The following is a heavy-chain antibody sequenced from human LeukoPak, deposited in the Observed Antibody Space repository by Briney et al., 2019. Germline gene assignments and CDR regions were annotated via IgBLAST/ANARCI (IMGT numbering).Heavy chain of an antibody. CDR2: INPNSGGT. J-gene: IGHJ4*02. CDR1: GGTFSNYA. D-gene: IGHD2-15*01. Sequence: GASVKVSCKASGGTFSNYAISWVRQAPGQGLEWMGWINPNSGGTNYAQKFQGRVTMTRDTSITTAYMELSRLRSDDTAVYYCARGGLYCSGGSCYPNKFDYWGQGTLVTVSS. V-gene: IGHV1-2*02. CDR3: ARGGLYCSGGSCYPNKFDY.